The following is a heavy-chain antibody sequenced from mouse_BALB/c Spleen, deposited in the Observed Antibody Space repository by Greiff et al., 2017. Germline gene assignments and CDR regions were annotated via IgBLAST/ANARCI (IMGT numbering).Heavy chain of an antibody. V-gene: IGHV3-6*02. CDR2: ISYDGSN. Sequence: EVQLQESGPGLVKPSQSLSLTCSVTGYSITSGYYWNWIRQFPGNKLEWMGYISYDGSNNYNPSLKNRISITRDTSKNQFFLKLNSVTTEDTATYYCAREPFDYWGQGTTLTVSS. CDR1: GYSITSGYY. CDR3: AREPFDY. J-gene: IGHJ2*01.